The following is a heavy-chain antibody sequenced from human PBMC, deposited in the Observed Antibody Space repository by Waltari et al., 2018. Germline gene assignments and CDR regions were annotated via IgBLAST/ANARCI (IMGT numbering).Heavy chain of an antibody. CDR1: GYSIDRGYF. V-gene: IGHV4-38-2*01. D-gene: IGHD6-13*01. Sequence: QVQLQESGPGLVKPSETLSLTCDVSGYSIDRGYFWGWVRQPPGKGLEWIGTIFHAGVTYSAPSLKGRVSMSVDTSKTQFSLNLSSVTAADTAVYYCARAPGVAAAAYFDYWGQGILVTVSS. CDR3: ARAPGVAAAAYFDY. CDR2: IFHAGVT. J-gene: IGHJ4*02.